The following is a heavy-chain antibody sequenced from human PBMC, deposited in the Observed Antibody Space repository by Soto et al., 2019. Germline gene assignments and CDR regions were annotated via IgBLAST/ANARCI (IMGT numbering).Heavy chain of an antibody. D-gene: IGHD5-12*01. J-gene: IGHJ4*02. CDR1: GFTFSNYA. CDR2: ISSHGDST. V-gene: IGHV3-64*01. CDR3: ARRDGYNSYY. Sequence: EVQLVESGGGLVQPGGSLRLSCAASGFTFSNYAMHWVRQAPGKGLEYVSAISSHGDSTYYANSVKGRFTISRDNSKNTLYLQMGSLRTEDMAVYYCARRDGYNSYYWGQGTLVTVSS.